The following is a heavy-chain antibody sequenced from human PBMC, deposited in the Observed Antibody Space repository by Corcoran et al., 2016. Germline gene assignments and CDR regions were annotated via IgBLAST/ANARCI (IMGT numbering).Heavy chain of an antibody. V-gene: IGHV1-2*02. D-gene: IGHD3-3*01. J-gene: IGHJ6*02. CDR2: INPNSGGT. Sequence: QVQLVQSGAEVKKPGASVKVACKASGYTFTGYYMHWVRQAPGQGLEWMGWINPNSGGTNYAQKFQGRVTMTRDTSISTAYMELSRLRSDDTAVYYCARVEFLEWLDYYYGMDVWGQGTTVTVSS. CDR3: ARVEFLEWLDYYYGMDV. CDR1: GYTFTGYY.